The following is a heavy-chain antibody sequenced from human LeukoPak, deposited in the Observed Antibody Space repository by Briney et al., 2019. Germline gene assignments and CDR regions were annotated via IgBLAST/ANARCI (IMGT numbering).Heavy chain of an antibody. CDR1: GFTFSDYW. V-gene: IGHV3-30*18. J-gene: IGHJ4*02. CDR2: ISYDGSNK. D-gene: IGHD3-22*01. Sequence: PGGSLRLSCAASGFTFSDYWMHWVRQAPGKGLEWVAVISYDGSNKYYADSVKGRFTISRDNSKNTLYLQMNSLRAEDTAVYYCAKDHGTLNYYDSSGYFREWYFDYWGQGTLVTVSS. CDR3: AKDHGTLNYYDSSGYFREWYFDY.